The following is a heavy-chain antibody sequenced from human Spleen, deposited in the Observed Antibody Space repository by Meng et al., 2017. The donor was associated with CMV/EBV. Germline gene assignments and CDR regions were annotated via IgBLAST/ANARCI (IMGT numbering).Heavy chain of an antibody. D-gene: IGHD6-13*01. V-gene: IGHV3-11*01. CDR1: GFIFSDYY. CDR2: ISGTGGSI. J-gene: IGHJ4*02. Sequence: GGSLRLSCAASGFIFSDYYMSWIRQAPGKGLEWVAYISGTGGSIYYADSVKGRFTISRDTARKSLYLQMNSLRAEDTALYYCAKAFSASWYREYYDDWGQGTLVTVSS. CDR3: AKAFSASWYREYYDD.